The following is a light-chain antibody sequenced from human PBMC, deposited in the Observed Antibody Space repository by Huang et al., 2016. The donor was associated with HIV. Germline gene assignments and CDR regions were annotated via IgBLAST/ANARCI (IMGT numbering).Light chain of an antibody. CDR1: QGISNS. CDR2: AAS. CDR3: QQYYSTPPIT. J-gene: IGKJ5*01. Sequence: DIQMPQSPSSLSASVGDRFTITCRASQGISNSLAWYQQKPGKAPKLLLYAASRLKSGVPSRFSGSGSGTDYTLTISSLQPEDFATYYCQQYYSTPPITFGQGTRLEIK. V-gene: IGKV1-NL1*01.